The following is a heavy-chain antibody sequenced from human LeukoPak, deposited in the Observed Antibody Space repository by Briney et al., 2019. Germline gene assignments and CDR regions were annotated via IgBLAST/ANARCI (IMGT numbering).Heavy chain of an antibody. Sequence: HPGGSLRLSCAASGFTFSSYWMTWVRQAPGKGLEWVANLNPDGSRKFYVDSVKGHFTISRDNAKNSLYLQMHSLRAEDTALYYCARDAYDDSSESWGQGTLVTVSS. D-gene: IGHD3-3*01. V-gene: IGHV3-7*01. CDR2: LNPDGSRK. J-gene: IGHJ5*02. CDR1: GFTFSSYW. CDR3: ARDAYDDSSES.